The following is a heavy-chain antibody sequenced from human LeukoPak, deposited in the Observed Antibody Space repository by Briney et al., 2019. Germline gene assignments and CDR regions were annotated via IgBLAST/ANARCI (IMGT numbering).Heavy chain of an antibody. V-gene: IGHV1-8*01. CDR2: MNPNSGNT. CDR1: GYTFTSYD. D-gene: IGHD3-22*01. J-gene: IGHJ2*01. CDR3: ASLDSSGLWGYFDL. Sequence: ASVKVSCKASGYTFTSYDINWVRQATGQGLEWMGWMNPNSGNTGYAQKFQGRVTMTRNTSISTAYMELSSLRSEDTAVYYCASLDSSGLWGYFDLWGRGTLVTVSS.